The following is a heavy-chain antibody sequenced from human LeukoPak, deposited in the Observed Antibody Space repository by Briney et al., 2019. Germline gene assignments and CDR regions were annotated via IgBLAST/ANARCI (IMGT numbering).Heavy chain of an antibody. V-gene: IGHV4-30-2*01. Sequence: PSETLSLTCTVSAGSSGSGGYSWSWIRQHPGKGLEWIGYIYHSGSTYYNPSLKSRVTISVDRSKNQFSLKLSSVTAADTAVYYCAREGEVADPWGQGTLVTVSS. CDR2: IYHSGST. CDR1: AGSSGSGGYS. D-gene: IGHD2-21*01. J-gene: IGHJ5*02. CDR3: AREGEVADP.